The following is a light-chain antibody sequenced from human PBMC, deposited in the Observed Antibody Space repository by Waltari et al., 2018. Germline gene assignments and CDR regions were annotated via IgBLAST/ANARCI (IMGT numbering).Light chain of an antibody. Sequence: SYELTQPPSVSVSPGQTARITCSGHELPRKYAYWFQQKSGQAPRLVIDEDTKRPAVIPERFSGSSSGTVATLTITGAQVDDEADYYCYSSDSTGLRVFGGGTTVVVL. CDR1: ELPRKY. CDR2: EDT. V-gene: IGLV3-10*01. CDR3: YSSDSTGLRV. J-gene: IGLJ1*01.